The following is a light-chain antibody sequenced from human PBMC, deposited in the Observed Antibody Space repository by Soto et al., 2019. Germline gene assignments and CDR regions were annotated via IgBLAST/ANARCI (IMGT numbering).Light chain of an antibody. Sequence: QSVLTQPPSASGTPGQRVTISCSGSSSNIGSNTVNWYQQLPGTAPKLLLYSNNQRPSGVPDRFSGSKSGTSASLAISWLQSEDEADYYCAAWDDSLNGVVFCGGTKLTVL. V-gene: IGLV1-44*01. CDR3: AAWDDSLNGVV. J-gene: IGLJ2*01. CDR1: SSNIGSNT. CDR2: SNN.